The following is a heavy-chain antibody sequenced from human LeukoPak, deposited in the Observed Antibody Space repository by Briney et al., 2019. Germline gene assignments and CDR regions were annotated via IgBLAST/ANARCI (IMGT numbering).Heavy chain of an antibody. J-gene: IGHJ5*02. Sequence: KPSETLSLTCTVSDGSISSSSYYWGWIRQPPGKGLEWIGSIYYGSVFYSVSTNYNPSLKSRVTISVDTSKNQFSLKLSSVTAADTAVYYCARTNWYSSSSGWFDPWGQGALVTVSS. CDR3: ARTNWYSSSSGWFDP. CDR2: IYYGSVFYSVST. V-gene: IGHV4-39*07. D-gene: IGHD6-13*01. CDR1: DGSISSSSYY.